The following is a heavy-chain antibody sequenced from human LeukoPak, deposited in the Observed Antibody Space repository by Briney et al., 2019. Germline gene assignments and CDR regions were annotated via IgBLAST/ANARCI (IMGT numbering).Heavy chain of an antibody. J-gene: IGHJ5*02. V-gene: IGHV4-34*01. Sequence: PSETLSLTCAVYGGSFSGYYWSWIRQPPGKGLEWIGEINHSGSTNHNPSLKSRVTISVDTSKNQFSLKLSSVTAADTAVYYCARHRIAVRFDPWGQGTLVTVSS. D-gene: IGHD6-19*01. CDR2: INHSGST. CDR1: GGSFSGYY. CDR3: ARHRIAVRFDP.